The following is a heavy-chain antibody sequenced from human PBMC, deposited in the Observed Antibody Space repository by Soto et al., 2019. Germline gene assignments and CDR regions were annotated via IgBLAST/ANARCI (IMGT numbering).Heavy chain of an antibody. V-gene: IGHV3-33*01. CDR2: MWDDGSNK. Sequence: QAPLVESGGGVVQPGRSLRLSCAAAGFPFSRYRMHWVRQAPGKGVEWLAGMWDDGSNKYYADAVKGRITNSRDNSKNRLYMQMNSLRAEDRAVYYYAREDVGGSRDDAFDIWGQGTMVTVSS. J-gene: IGHJ3*02. D-gene: IGHD1-26*01. CDR1: GFPFSRYR. CDR3: AREDVGGSRDDAFDI.